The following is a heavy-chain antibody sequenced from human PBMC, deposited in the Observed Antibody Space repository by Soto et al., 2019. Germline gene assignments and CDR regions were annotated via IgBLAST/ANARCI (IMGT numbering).Heavy chain of an antibody. Sequence: SVKVSCKASGGTFSSYAISWVRQAPGQGLEWMGGIIPIFGTANYAQKFQGRVTITADKSTSTAYMELSSLRSEDTAVYSWAREWGGPRGGLFQHWGQGTLVTVS. D-gene: IGHD2-15*01. V-gene: IGHV1-69*06. CDR3: AREWGGPRGGLFQH. CDR1: GGTFSSYA. CDR2: IIPIFGTA. J-gene: IGHJ1*01.